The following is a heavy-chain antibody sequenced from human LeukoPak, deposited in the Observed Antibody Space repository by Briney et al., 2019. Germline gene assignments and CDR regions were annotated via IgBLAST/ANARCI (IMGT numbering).Heavy chain of an antibody. CDR3: ARAQVGSGSYYVGNYFDY. J-gene: IGHJ4*02. D-gene: IGHD3-22*01. V-gene: IGHV4-38-2*02. CDR1: GYSISSGYY. Sequence: SETLSLTCTVSGYSISSGYYWGWIRQPPGKGLEWIGSIYHSGSTYYNPSLKSRVTISVDTSKNQFSLKLSSVTAADTAVYYCARAQVGSGSYYVGNYFDYWGQGTLVTVSS. CDR2: IYHSGST.